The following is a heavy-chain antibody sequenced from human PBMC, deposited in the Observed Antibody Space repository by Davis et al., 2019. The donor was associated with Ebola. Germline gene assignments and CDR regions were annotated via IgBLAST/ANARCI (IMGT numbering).Heavy chain of an antibody. CDR3: AKGITLYYFDY. V-gene: IGHV3-53*04. Sequence: GESLKISCAASGFTVSSNYMSWVRQAPGKGLEWVSVIYSGGSTYYADSVKGRFTISRHNSKNTLYLQMNSLRAEDTAVYYCAKGITLYYFDYWGQGTLVTVSS. J-gene: IGHJ4*02. CDR2: IYSGGST. D-gene: IGHD3-16*01. CDR1: GFTVSSNY.